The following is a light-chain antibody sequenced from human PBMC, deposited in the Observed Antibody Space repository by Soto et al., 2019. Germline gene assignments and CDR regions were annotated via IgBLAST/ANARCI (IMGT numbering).Light chain of an antibody. CDR2: DAS. Sequence: EIVLTQSPATLSLSPGERATLSCRASQSISDYLAWYQQKPGQAPRLLIYDASSRATGIPARFSGSGSGTDFTLTISSLAPEDFAVYYCQQRSNWYTFGQGTKLEIK. V-gene: IGKV3-11*01. J-gene: IGKJ2*01. CDR3: QQRSNWYT. CDR1: QSISDY.